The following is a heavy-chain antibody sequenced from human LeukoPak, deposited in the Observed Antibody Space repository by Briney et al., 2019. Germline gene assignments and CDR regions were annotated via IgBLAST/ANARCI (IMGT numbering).Heavy chain of an antibody. V-gene: IGHV4-59*01. CDR1: GGSISSYY. CDR2: IYYSGST. CDR3: ARDQRRAWFDP. Sequence: PSETLSLTCTVSGGSISSYYWSWIRQPPGKGLEWIGYIYYSGSTNYNPSLKSRVTISVDTSKNQFSLKLSSVTAADTAVYYCARDQRRAWFDPWGKGTLVTVSS. J-gene: IGHJ5*02.